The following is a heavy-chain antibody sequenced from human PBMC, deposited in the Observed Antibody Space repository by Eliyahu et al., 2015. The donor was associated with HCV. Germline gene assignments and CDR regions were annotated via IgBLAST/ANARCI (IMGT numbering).Heavy chain of an antibody. D-gene: IGHD3-3*01. CDR3: ARDKSIFGVVTNNWFDP. J-gene: IGHJ5*02. CDR2: ISSSSSYI. Sequence: EVQLVESGGGLVKPGGSLXLSXAASGFTFXXXXMNWVRQAPGKGLEWVSSISSSSSYIYYADSVKGRFTISRDNAKNSLYLQMNSLRAEDTAVYYCARDKSIFGVVTNNWFDPWGQGTLVTVSS. V-gene: IGHV3-21*01. CDR1: GFTFXXXX.